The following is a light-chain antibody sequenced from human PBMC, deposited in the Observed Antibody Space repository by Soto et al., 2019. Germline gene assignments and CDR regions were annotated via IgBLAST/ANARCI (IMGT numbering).Light chain of an antibody. CDR2: DVS. J-gene: IGLJ1*01. V-gene: IGLV2-14*03. CDR1: SSDVGGYNF. Sequence: QSVLTQPASVSGSPGQSITISCTGTSSDVGGYNFVSWYQQHPGEAPKLVMFDVSNRPSGISSRFSGSKSGNTASLTISGLQAEDEAVYYCSSYTSSTTVYVFGAGT. CDR3: SSYTSSTTVYV.